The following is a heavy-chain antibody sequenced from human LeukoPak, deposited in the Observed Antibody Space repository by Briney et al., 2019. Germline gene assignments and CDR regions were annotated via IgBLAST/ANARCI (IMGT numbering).Heavy chain of an antibody. D-gene: IGHD2-2*01. CDR1: GGSFSSYY. CDR2: IYTSGST. Sequence: PSETLSLTCAVYGGSFSSYYWSWIRQPAGKGLEWIGRIYTSGSTNYNPSLKSRVTMSVDTSKNQFSLKLSSVTAADTAVYYCARDPGRYCSSTSCFDYYYGMDVWGQGTTVTVSS. CDR3: ARDPGRYCSSTSCFDYYYGMDV. J-gene: IGHJ6*02. V-gene: IGHV4-4*07.